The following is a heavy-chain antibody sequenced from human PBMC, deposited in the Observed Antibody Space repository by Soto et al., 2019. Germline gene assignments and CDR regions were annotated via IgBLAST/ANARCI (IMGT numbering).Heavy chain of an antibody. CDR2: SRSELSSYTT. CDR3: ALNYYGLDV. CDR1: GFRFNDFY. Sequence: AEGSLRLSCAASGFRFNDFYMDWVRQAPGKGLEWVGRSRSELSSYTTQYAASVEGRFTISRHVSQNSLFLQMNSLKVEDTAIYYCALNYYGLDVLGQGTTVTVSS. V-gene: IGHV3-72*01. J-gene: IGHJ6*02.